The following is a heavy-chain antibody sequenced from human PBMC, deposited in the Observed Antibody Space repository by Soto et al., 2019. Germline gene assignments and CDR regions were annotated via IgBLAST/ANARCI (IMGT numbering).Heavy chain of an antibody. V-gene: IGHV4-30-4*01. J-gene: IGHJ5*02. CDR1: GGSISFDHYH. CDR2: VHYSGSF. D-gene: IGHD2-15*01. Sequence: PSETLSLTCTVSGGSISFDHYHWTWIRQPPGKGLEWIGYVHYSGSFLYNPSLQSRVTISVDTSKNQFSLKLSSVTAADTAVYYCARGRISGYCYGGSCHNWFDPWGQGTLVTVSS. CDR3: ARGRISGYCYGGSCHNWFDP.